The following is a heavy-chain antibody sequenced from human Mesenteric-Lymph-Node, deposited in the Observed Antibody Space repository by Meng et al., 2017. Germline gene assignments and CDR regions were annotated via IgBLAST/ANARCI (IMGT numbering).Heavy chain of an antibody. J-gene: IGHJ4*02. CDR2: INPNSGGT. CDR3: ASEDTAMVFDY. D-gene: IGHD5-18*01. Sequence: QVQLVQPGADVKKPGALVNVPCKASGYTFTGYYMHWVRQAPGQGLEWMGRINPNSGGTNYAQKFQGRVTMTRDTSISTAYMELSRLRSDDTAVYYCASEDTAMVFDYWGQGTLVTVSS. CDR1: GYTFTGYY. V-gene: IGHV1-2*06.